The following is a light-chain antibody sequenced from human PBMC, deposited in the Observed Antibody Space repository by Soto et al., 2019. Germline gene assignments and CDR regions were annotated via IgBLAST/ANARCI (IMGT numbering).Light chain of an antibody. CDR2: SAS. CDR3: QQAHSFPRT. V-gene: IGKV1D-12*01. Sequence: DIQMTQSPSSVSASVGDRVTITCRASQAISTWLAWYQQNPGKAPKLLIYSASNLQSGVPSRFSGSGSGTDFTLTISSLQPEDFATYYCQQAHSFPRTFGQGTKVEIK. CDR1: QAISTW. J-gene: IGKJ1*01.